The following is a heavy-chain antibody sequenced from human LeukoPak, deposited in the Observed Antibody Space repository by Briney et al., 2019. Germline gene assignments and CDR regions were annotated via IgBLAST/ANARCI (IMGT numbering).Heavy chain of an antibody. V-gene: IGHV4-30-2*01. Sequence: SETLSLTCAVSGGSISSGGYSWSWIRQPPGKGLEWIGYIYHSGSTYYNPSLKSRVTISVDRSKNQFSLKLSSVTAADTAVYNCASTDGDLRDYWGQGTLVTISS. J-gene: IGHJ4*02. CDR2: IYHSGST. D-gene: IGHD4-17*01. CDR3: ASTDGDLRDY. CDR1: GGSISSGGYS.